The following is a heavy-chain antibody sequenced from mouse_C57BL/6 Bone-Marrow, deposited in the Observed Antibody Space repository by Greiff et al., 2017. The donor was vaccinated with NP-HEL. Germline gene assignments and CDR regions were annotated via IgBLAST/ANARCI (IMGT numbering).Heavy chain of an antibody. J-gene: IGHJ4*01. CDR3: ARDYGSRYYYAMDY. CDR1: GISITTGNYR. V-gene: IGHV3-5*01. CDR2: IYYSGTI. Sequence: EVKLVESGPGLVKPSQTVFLTCTVTGISITTGNYRWSWIRQFPGNKLEWIGYIYYSGTITYTPSLTSRTTITRDTPKNQFFLEMNSLTAEDTATYYCARDYGSRYYYAMDYWGQGTSVTVSS. D-gene: IGHD1-1*01.